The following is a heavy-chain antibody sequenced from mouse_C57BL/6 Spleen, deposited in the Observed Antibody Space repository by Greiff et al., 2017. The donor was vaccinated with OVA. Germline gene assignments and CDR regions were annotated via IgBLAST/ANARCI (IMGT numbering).Heavy chain of an antibody. CDR2: IDPEDGET. J-gene: IGHJ3*01. V-gene: IGHV14-2*01. CDR1: GFNIKDYY. D-gene: IGHD2-4*01. CDR3: ARFDYDDGFAY. Sequence: EVQLQQSGAELVKPGASVKLSCTASGFNIKDYYMHWVKQRTEQGLEWIGRIDPEDGETKYVPKFQGKATITADTSSNTAYLQLSSLTSEDTAVYYCARFDYDDGFAYWGQGTLVTVSA.